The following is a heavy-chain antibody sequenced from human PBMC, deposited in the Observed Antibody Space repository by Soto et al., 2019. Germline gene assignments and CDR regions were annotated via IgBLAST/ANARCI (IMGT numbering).Heavy chain of an antibody. CDR1: GFTFSSYS. CDR3: ARDGILRYFDL. D-gene: IGHD2-15*01. J-gene: IGHJ2*01. CDR2: ISSSSSYI. Sequence: EVQLVESGGGLVKPGGSLRLSCAASGFTFSSYSMNWVRQAPGKGLEWVSSISSSSSYIYYADSVKGRFTISRDNAKNSLYLQMNSLRADDTAVYYCARDGILRYFDLWGRGTLVTVSS. V-gene: IGHV3-21*01.